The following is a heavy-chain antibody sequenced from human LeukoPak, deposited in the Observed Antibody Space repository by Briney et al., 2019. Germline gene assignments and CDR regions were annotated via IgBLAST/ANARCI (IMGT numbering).Heavy chain of an antibody. Sequence: PGGSLRLSCAASGFTFSSYAINWVRQAPGKGLEWVSTVSSRSTYIYYAVSVEGRFTISRDNAKNSLYLQMDSLRAEDTAVYYCARDLSLGAPEAFDIWGQGTMVTVSS. J-gene: IGHJ3*02. CDR2: VSSRSTYI. V-gene: IGHV3-21*01. CDR3: ARDLSLGAPEAFDI. CDR1: GFTFSSYA. D-gene: IGHD3-10*01.